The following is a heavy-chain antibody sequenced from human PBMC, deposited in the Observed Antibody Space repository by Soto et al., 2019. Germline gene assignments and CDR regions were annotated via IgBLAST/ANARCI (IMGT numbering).Heavy chain of an antibody. J-gene: IGHJ4*02. CDR3: ARAGENMVRGVIIYRY. D-gene: IGHD3-10*01. CDR2: ISYDGSNK. CDR1: GFTFSSYA. V-gene: IGHV3-30-3*01. Sequence: QVQLVESGGGVVQPGRSLRLSCAASGFTFSSYAMHWVRQAPGKGLEWVPVISYDGSNKYYADSVKGRFTISRDNSKNTLYLQMNSLRAEDTAVYYCARAGENMVRGVIIYRYWGQGTLVTVCS.